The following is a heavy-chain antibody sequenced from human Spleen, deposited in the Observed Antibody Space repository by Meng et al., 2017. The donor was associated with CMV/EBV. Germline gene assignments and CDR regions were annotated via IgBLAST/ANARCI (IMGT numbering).Heavy chain of an antibody. D-gene: IGHD6-19*01. J-gene: IGHJ4*02. CDR2: INPNSGGT. Sequence: HLVQTVACVEMPWASVNASCKASGYTFTGYYMHWVRQAPGHGLEWMVWINPNSGGTNYAQKFQGRVTMTRDTSISTAYMELSRLRSDDTAVYYCARDPSNTSGRYAYFDYWGQGTLVTVSS. CDR3: ARDPSNTSGRYAYFDY. V-gene: IGHV1-2*02. CDR1: GYTFTGYY.